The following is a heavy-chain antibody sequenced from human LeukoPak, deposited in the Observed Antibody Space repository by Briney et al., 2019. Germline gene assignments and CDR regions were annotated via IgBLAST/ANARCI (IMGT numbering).Heavy chain of an antibody. D-gene: IGHD2-21*02. CDR3: ARSGDCGGDCEAFDI. CDR1: GGSFSGYY. Sequence: SETLSLTCAVYGGSFSGYYWSWIRQPPGKGLEWIGEINHSGSTNYNPSLKSRVTISVDTSKNQFSLKLSSVTAADTAVYYCARSGDCGGDCEAFDIRGQGTMVTVSS. V-gene: IGHV4-34*01. J-gene: IGHJ3*02. CDR2: INHSGST.